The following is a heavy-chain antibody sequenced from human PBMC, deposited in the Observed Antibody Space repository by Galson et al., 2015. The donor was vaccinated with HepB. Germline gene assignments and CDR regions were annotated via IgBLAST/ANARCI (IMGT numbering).Heavy chain of an antibody. CDR2: IRSRAYGGTT. D-gene: IGHD6-19*01. Sequence: SLRLSCAASGFTLGDYAMSWFRQAPGKGLEWVGFIRSRAYGGTTEYAASVKGRFTISRDDSKSIAYLQMNSLKTEDTAWYYCARDERGSGWSESEYWGQGTLVTVSS. CDR1: GFTLGDYA. CDR3: ARDERGSGWSESEY. V-gene: IGHV3-49*03. J-gene: IGHJ4*02.